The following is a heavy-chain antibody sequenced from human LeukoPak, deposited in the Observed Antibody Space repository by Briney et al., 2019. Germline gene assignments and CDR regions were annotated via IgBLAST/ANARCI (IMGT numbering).Heavy chain of an antibody. CDR3: AKPLGVRGVTYWYFDL. Sequence: GGSLRLSCAASGLTFTNYVMSWVRQAPGKGLAWVSGISGSGDNTYYADSVKGRFTISRDNSKNTLYLQMNSLRAEDTAVYYCAKPLGVRGVTYWYFDLWGRGTLVTVSS. V-gene: IGHV3-23*01. D-gene: IGHD3-10*01. CDR2: ISGSGDNT. J-gene: IGHJ2*01. CDR1: GLTFTNYV.